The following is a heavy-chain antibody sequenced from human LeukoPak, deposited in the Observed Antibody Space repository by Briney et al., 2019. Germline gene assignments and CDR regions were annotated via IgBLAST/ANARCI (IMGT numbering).Heavy chain of an antibody. V-gene: IGHV3-23*01. Sequence: PGGSLRLSCAASGFTFSSYAMSWVRQAPGKGLEWVSAISGSGGSTYYADSVKGRFTISRDNSKNTLHLQMNSLRAEDTAVYYCARGGDYYDSRNDYWGQGTLVTVSS. J-gene: IGHJ4*02. CDR3: ARGGDYYDSRNDY. D-gene: IGHD3-22*01. CDR1: GFTFSSYA. CDR2: ISGSGGST.